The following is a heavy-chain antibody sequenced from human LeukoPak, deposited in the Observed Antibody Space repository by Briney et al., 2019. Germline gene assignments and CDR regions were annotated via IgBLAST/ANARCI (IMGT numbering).Heavy chain of an antibody. CDR2: IIPILGIA. CDR3: ARDLGYSSVGY. V-gene: IGHV1-69*04. Sequence: ASVKVSCKASGYTFTSYGISWVRQAPGQGLEWMGRIIPILGIANYAQKFQGRVTITADKSTSTAYMELSSLRSEDTAVYYCARDLGYSSVGYWGQGTLVTVSS. D-gene: IGHD6-13*01. CDR1: GYTFTSYG. J-gene: IGHJ4*02.